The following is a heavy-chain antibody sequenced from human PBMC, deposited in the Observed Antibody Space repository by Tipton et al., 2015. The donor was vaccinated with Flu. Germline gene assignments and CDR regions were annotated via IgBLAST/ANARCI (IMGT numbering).Heavy chain of an antibody. Sequence: LRLSCAVYGGSFSGYYWSWIRQPPGKGLEWIGEINHSGSTNYNPSLKSRVTISVDTSKNQFSLKLSSVTAADTAVYYCARVTELLWFGEARGWFDPWGQGTLVIVSS. CDR1: GGSFSGYY. V-gene: IGHV4-34*01. D-gene: IGHD3-10*01. J-gene: IGHJ5*02. CDR2: INHSGST. CDR3: ARVTELLWFGEARGWFDP.